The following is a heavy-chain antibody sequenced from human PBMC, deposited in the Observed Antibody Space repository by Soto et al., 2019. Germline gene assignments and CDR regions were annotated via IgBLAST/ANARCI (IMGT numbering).Heavy chain of an antibody. CDR3: ARGSNHWSGGSFYSDWFDP. CDR1: GYTFTSSD. CDR2: MNPNTGNT. Sequence: QVQLVQSGAEVKKPGASVRVSCKASGYTFTSSDVYWVRQATGQGLELMGWMNPNTGNTGYAQKFQGRVPMTRNTSISTAYMELSSLRSEDTAVYYCARGSNHWSGGSFYSDWFDPWGQGTPVTVSS. D-gene: IGHD2-15*01. V-gene: IGHV1-8*01. J-gene: IGHJ5*02.